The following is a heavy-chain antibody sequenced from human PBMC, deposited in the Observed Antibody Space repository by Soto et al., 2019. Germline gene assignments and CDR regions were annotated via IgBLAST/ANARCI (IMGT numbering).Heavy chain of an antibody. CDR1: GFTFSDYG. Sequence: QLQLVESGGGVVQPGRSLRPSCAASGFTFSDYGMHWVRQAPGTGLEWVAVISYDGSDKYYADSVKGRFTISRDNSKNRLYLQMNSLRAEDTAVYYCATMERLFDYWGQGTLVTVSS. D-gene: IGHD3-3*01. V-gene: IGHV3-30*03. CDR2: ISYDGSDK. CDR3: ATMERLFDY. J-gene: IGHJ4*02.